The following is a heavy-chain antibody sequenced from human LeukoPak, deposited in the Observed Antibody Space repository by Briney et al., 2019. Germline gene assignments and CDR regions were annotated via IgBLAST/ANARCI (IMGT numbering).Heavy chain of an antibody. D-gene: IGHD3-3*01. Sequence: SETLSLTCTVSGGSISSYYWSWIRQPPGKGLEWIGYIYYSGSTNYNPSLKSRVTISVDTSKNQFSLKLSSVTAADTAVYYCARVSKETYYDFWSGYYTLDPWGQGTLVTVSS. V-gene: IGHV4-59*01. CDR2: IYYSGST. J-gene: IGHJ5*02. CDR1: GGSISSYY. CDR3: ARVSKETYYDFWSGYYTLDP.